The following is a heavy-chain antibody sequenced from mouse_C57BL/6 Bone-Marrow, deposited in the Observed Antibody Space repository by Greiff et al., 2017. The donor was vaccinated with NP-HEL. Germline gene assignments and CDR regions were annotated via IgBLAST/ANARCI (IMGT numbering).Heavy chain of an antibody. CDR3: ARNCGLLLNDYARDY. CDR1: GFSLTSYG. J-gene: IGHJ4*01. CDR2: IWSGGST. V-gene: IGHV2-2*01. Sequence: QVQLQQSGPGLVQPSPSLSITCTVSGFSLTSYGVHWVRQSPGKGLEWLGVIWSGGSTDYYAAFFFRLSISKDKSKSQVFLKMNRLQADDTAIYYCARNCGLLLNDYARDYGGQETSDTVSS. D-gene: IGHD2-3*01.